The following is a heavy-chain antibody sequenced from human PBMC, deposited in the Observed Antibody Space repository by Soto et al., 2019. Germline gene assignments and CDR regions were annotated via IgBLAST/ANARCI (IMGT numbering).Heavy chain of an antibody. CDR3: ASKPRGALYPYGMDV. CDR2: INPNSGGT. V-gene: IGHV1-2*02. D-gene: IGHD2-2*02. CDR1: GYTFTGYY. J-gene: IGHJ6*02. Sequence: EASVKVSCKASGYTFTGYYMHWVRQAPGQGLEWMGWINPNSGGTNYAQKFQGRVTMTRDTSISTAYMELSRLRSDDTAVYYCASKPRGALYPYGMDVWGQGTTVTVSS.